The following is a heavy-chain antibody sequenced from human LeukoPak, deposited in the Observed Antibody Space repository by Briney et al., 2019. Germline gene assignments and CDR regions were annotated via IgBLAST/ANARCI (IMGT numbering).Heavy chain of an antibody. CDR1: GFTFSSYS. Sequence: GGSLRLSCAASGFTFSSYSMNWVRQAPGKGLEWVSSISSSSSYIYYADSVKGRFTISRVNAKNPLYLQMNSLRAEDTAVYYCARVLIAVAAYFDYWGQGTLVTVSS. CDR2: ISSSSSYI. CDR3: ARVLIAVAAYFDY. J-gene: IGHJ4*02. D-gene: IGHD6-19*01. V-gene: IGHV3-21*01.